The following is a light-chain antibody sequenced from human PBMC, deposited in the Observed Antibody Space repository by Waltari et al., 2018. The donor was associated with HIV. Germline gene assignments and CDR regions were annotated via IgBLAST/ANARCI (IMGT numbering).Light chain of an antibody. CDR3: AAWDDSLSGPV. J-gene: IGLJ3*02. CDR1: GSNIGSNY. Sequence: QSILTPPPSTSGTPGPRVTLSCSGSGSNIGSNYVSWYQRLLGTAPKLLSYMNNRRPSGVPDRHPGSKSATPASLATGGLRSEYEADYYCAAWDDSLSGPVFGGGTKLSVL. CDR2: MNN. V-gene: IGLV1-47*01.